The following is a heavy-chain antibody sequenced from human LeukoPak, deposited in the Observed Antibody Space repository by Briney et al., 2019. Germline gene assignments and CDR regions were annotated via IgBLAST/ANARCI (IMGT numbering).Heavy chain of an antibody. J-gene: IGHJ4*02. CDR1: GFTFSSYG. CDR3: ARAGATEDLFDY. D-gene: IGHD1-26*01. CDR2: IWYDGSNK. Sequence: GRSLRLSCAASGFTFSSYGMHWVRQAPGKGLEWVAVIWYDGSNKYYADSVKGRFTISRYNSKNTLYLQMSSLRAEDTAVYYCARAGATEDLFDYWGQGTLVTVSS. V-gene: IGHV3-33*01.